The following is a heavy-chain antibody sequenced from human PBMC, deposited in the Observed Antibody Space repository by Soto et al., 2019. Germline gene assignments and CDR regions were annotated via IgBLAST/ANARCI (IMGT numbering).Heavy chain of an antibody. CDR3: ARDLGYSSGWATFDY. D-gene: IGHD6-19*01. J-gene: IGHJ4*02. CDR2: ISYNGSNK. Sequence: PGGSLRLSCAASGFTFSSYAMSWVRQAPGKGLEWVAVISYNGSNKYYADSVKGRFTISRDNSKNTLYLQMNSLRAEDTAVYYCARDLGYSSGWATFDYWGQGTLVTVSS. V-gene: IGHV3-30-3*01. CDR1: GFTFSSYA.